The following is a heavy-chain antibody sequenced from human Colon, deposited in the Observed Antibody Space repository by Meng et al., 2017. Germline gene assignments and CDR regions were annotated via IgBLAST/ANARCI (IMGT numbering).Heavy chain of an antibody. CDR1: GFTFSNYW. CDR2: IKRDGSEK. D-gene: IGHD4-11*01. J-gene: IGHJ4*02. Sequence: GESLKISCAASGFTFSNYWMSWVRQAPGRGLEWVANIKRDGSEKYYVDSVKGRFTISRDNAKNSLYLQMNSLRAEDTAVYYCAKDSYSRADYWGQGTLVTVSS. V-gene: IGHV3-7*01. CDR3: AKDSYSRADY.